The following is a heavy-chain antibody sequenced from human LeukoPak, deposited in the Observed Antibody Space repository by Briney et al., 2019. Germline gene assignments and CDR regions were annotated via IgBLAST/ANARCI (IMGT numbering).Heavy chain of an antibody. J-gene: IGHJ4*02. CDR2: INWNGGST. Sequence: TGGSLRLSCAASGFTFSSYSMNWVRQAPGKGLEWVSGINWNGGSTGYADSVKGRFTISRDNAKNSLYLQMNSLRAEDTALYYCARDGGYCGGDCYWDYWGQGTLVTVSS. V-gene: IGHV3-20*04. CDR1: GFTFSSYS. CDR3: ARDGGYCGGDCYWDY. D-gene: IGHD2-21*02.